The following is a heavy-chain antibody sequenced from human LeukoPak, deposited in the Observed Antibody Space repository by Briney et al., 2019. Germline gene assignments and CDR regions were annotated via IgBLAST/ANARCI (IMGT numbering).Heavy chain of an antibody. CDR3: AKNFGRDMVRGASSPFDI. CDR2: IKSKTDGGTT. Sequence: GGSLRLSCAASGFTFSNAWMSWVRQAPGKGLEWVGRIKSKTDGGTTDYAAPVKGRFTISRDDSKNTLYLQMNSLRAEDTAVYYCAKNFGRDMVRGASSPFDIWGQGTMVTVSS. J-gene: IGHJ3*02. CDR1: GFTFSNAW. V-gene: IGHV3-15*01. D-gene: IGHD3-10*01.